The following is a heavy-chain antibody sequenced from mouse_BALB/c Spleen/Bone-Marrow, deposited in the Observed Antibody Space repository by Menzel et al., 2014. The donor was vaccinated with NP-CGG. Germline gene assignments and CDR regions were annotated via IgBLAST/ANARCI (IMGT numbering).Heavy chain of an antibody. D-gene: IGHD1-1*01. CDR3: TRETTAVADFDY. J-gene: IGHJ2*01. Sequence: VQLQQSGPDLVKPSQSLSLTCTVTGYSITSGYGWHWIRQFPGNKLEWMGYIHYRGSTDYNPSLKSRISITRDTSKNQFSLQLNSVTTEDTAPYYCTRETTAVADFDYWGQGATLTVTS. CDR2: IHYRGST. CDR1: GYSITSGYG. V-gene: IGHV3-1*02.